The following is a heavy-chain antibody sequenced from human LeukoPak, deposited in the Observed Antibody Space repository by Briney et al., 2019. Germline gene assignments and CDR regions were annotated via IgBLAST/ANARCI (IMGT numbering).Heavy chain of an antibody. J-gene: IGHJ4*02. CDR3: AKDREPRGYQPFDY. V-gene: IGHV3-33*06. CDR2: IWYDGSNK. Sequence: GGSLRLSCAASGFTFSSYGMHWVRQAPGKGLEWVAVIWYDGSNKYYADSVKGRFTISRDNSKNTLYLQMNSLRAEDTAVYYCAKDREPRGYQPFDYWGQGTLVTASS. D-gene: IGHD2-2*01. CDR1: GFTFSSYG.